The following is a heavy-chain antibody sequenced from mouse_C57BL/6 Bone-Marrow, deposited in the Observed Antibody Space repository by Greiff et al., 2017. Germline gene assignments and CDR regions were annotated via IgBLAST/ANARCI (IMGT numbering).Heavy chain of an antibody. Sequence: VQLQQSGAELVKPGASVKLSCKASGYTFTSYWMHWVKQRPGRGLEWLGRIDPNSGGTKYNEKFKSKATLTVDKPSSTAYMQLSSLTSEYSAVYDCARCGYYVHAWFAYWGQGTLVTVSA. D-gene: IGHD2-3*01. CDR3: ARCGYYVHAWFAY. CDR2: IDPNSGGT. J-gene: IGHJ3*01. CDR1: GYTFTSYW. V-gene: IGHV1-72*01.